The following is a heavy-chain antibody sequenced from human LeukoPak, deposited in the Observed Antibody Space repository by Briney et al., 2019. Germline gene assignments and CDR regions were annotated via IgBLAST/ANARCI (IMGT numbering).Heavy chain of an antibody. CDR2: IYHSGST. J-gene: IGHJ3*02. Sequence: SESLSLTCIVSGGSISSSSYYWGWIRQPPGKGLEWIGSIYHSGSTYYNPSLKSRVTISVDTSKNQFSLKLSSVTAADTAVYYCARAAGGYSSSWYWYAFDIWGRGTMVTVSS. CDR1: GGSISSSSYY. CDR3: ARAAGGYSSSWYWYAFDI. V-gene: IGHV4-39*07. D-gene: IGHD6-13*01.